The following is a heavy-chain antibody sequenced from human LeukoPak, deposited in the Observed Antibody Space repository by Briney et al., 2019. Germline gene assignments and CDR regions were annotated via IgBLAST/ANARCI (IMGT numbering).Heavy chain of an antibody. CDR3: ARRSGYSSGWLDAFDI. D-gene: IGHD6-19*01. Sequence: SETLSLTCTVSGGSISSSSYYWGWIRQPPGKGLEWIGSIYYSGSTYYNPSLKSRVTISVGTSKNQFSLKLSSVTAADTAVYYCARRSGYSSGWLDAFDIWGQGTMVTVSS. J-gene: IGHJ3*02. CDR1: GGSISSSSYY. V-gene: IGHV4-39*01. CDR2: IYYSGST.